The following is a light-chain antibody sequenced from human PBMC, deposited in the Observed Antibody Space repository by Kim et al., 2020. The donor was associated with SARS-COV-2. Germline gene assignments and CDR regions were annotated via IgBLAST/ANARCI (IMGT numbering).Light chain of an antibody. CDR3: QQYNSYAPDT. V-gene: IGKV1-5*01. CDR1: QRVSTW. J-gene: IGKJ2*01. CDR2: DAS. Sequence: ASVGDRVTITCRASQRVSTWLAWYQQKTGKAPKLLIYDASSLESGVPSRFSGRGSGTEFTLTISSLQPDDFATYYCQQYNSYAPDTFGQGTKLEIK.